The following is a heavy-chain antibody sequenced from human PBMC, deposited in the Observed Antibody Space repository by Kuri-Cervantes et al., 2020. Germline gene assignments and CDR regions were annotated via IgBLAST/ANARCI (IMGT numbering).Heavy chain of an antibody. CDR1: GFTFSSYW. Sequence: ETLSLTCAASGFTFSSYWMHWVRQAPGKGLAWVSRINSDGSSTSYADSVKGRFTISRDNAKNTLYLQMDSLRAEDTAVYYCARDRGRLAFDIWGQGTMVTVSS. CDR3: ARDRGRLAFDI. J-gene: IGHJ3*02. CDR2: INSDGSST. D-gene: IGHD3-10*01. V-gene: IGHV3-74*01.